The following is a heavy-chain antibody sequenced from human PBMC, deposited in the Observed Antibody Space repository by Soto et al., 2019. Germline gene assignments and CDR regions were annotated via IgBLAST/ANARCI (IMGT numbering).Heavy chain of an antibody. V-gene: IGHV4-34*01. CDR3: ARGGALLRFLEWFSLGWFDP. D-gene: IGHD3-3*01. CDR2: INHSGST. CDR1: GGSFGGYY. Sequence: ETLSLTCAVYGGSFGGYYCILIRQPPFKWLEWIGEINHSGSTNYNPSLKSRVTISVDTSKNQFSLKLSSVTAADTAVYYCARGGALLRFLEWFSLGWFDPWGQGTLVTVSS. J-gene: IGHJ5*02.